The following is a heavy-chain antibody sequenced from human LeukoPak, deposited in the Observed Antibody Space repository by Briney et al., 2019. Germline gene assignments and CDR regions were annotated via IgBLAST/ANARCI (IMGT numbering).Heavy chain of an antibody. CDR3: ATPRYCSSTSCYYYFDY. Sequence: SETLSLTCDVSGGSINSSHWWSWIRQPPGKGLEWNGEIYRSGNTNYKPSLESRVTMSIDQSKNQFSLKLSSVTAADTAVYYCATPRYCSSTSCYYYFDYWGQGTLVTVSS. V-gene: IGHV4-4*02. CDR2: IYRSGNT. CDR1: GGSINSSHW. J-gene: IGHJ4*02. D-gene: IGHD2-2*01.